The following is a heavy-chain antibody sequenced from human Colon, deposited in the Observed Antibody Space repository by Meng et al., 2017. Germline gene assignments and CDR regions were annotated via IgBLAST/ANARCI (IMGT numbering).Heavy chain of an antibody. J-gene: IGHJ4*02. D-gene: IGHD2-15*01. CDR3: AKYDRPPYCFEY. Sequence: QGQLQESGPGLVKTSVTLSLTCTVSGGSISGNYWSWIRQSPGRGLEWIAYIYYTGSTNYNPSFKSRATISVDTSKNQFSLNLASVTAADTAVYYCAKYDRPPYCFEYWGQGTLVTVSS. CDR2: IYYTGST. V-gene: IGHV4-59*01. CDR1: GGSISGNY.